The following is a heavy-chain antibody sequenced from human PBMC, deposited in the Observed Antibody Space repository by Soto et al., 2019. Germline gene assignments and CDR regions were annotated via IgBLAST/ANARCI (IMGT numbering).Heavy chain of an antibody. CDR2: XSSSXSXX. J-gene: IGHJ3*02. CDR3: XXXXXGVAHDAFDI. Sequence: EVQLVESGGGLVKPGGSLRLSCAASGFTFSSYSMNWVRQAPGKGLEWVSXXSSSXSXXXXAXSVKXRFTXXRXNAKXXXXXXXXXXXXXXXXXXXXXXXXXGVAHDAFDIWGQGTMVTVSS. CDR1: GFTFSSYS. V-gene: IGHV3-21*01. D-gene: IGHD3-3*01.